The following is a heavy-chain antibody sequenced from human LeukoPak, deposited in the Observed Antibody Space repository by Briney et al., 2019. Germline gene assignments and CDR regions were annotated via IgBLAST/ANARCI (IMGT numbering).Heavy chain of an antibody. CDR2: IYHSGST. D-gene: IGHD2-15*01. CDR3: ARDVGSGHLYYFDY. Sequence: SETLSLTCTVSGYSISSGYYWGWIRQPPGKGLEWIGSIYHSGSTYYNPSPKSRVTISVDTSKNQFSLKLSSVTAADTAVYYCARDVGSGHLYYFDYWGQGTLVTVSS. J-gene: IGHJ4*02. V-gene: IGHV4-38-2*02. CDR1: GYSISSGYY.